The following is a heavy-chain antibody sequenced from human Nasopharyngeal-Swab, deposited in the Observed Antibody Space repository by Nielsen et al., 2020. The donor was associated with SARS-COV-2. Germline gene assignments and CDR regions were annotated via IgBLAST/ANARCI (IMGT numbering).Heavy chain of an antibody. V-gene: IGHV3-48*04. CDR1: GFTFSSYS. Sequence: GGSLRLSCAASGFTFSSYSMNWVRQAPGKGLEWVSYISSSSSTIYYADSVKDRFTISRDNAKNSLYLQMNSLRAEDTAVYYCARRYSGYEDYFDYWGQGTLVTVSS. CDR3: ARRYSGYEDYFDY. J-gene: IGHJ4*02. D-gene: IGHD5-12*01. CDR2: ISSSSSTI.